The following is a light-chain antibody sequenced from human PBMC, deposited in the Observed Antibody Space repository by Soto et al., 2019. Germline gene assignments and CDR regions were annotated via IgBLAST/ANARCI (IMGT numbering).Light chain of an antibody. CDR2: LGS. CDR1: QSLLHSNGYNY. J-gene: IGKJ1*01. CDR3: QKYGTSPWT. Sequence: DIVMTQSPLSLPVTPGEPASISCRSSQSLLHSNGYNYLDWYLQKPGQSPQLLIYLGSNRASGVPDRLSGSGSGTDFTLKISRVEAEDVGVYYCQKYGTSPWTFGQGTKV. V-gene: IGKV2-28*01.